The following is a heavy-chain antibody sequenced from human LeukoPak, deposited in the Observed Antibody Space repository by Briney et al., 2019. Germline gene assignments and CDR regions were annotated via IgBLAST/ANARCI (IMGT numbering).Heavy chain of an antibody. Sequence: GGSLRLACAASGFTFDDYAMHWVGQAPGKGLEGVAGISWNSGSIGYADSVRGRFTISRDNAKNSLYLQMNSLRAEDTALYYCAKARPRILGATTPFDYWGQGTLVTVSS. CDR3: AKARPRILGATTPFDY. J-gene: IGHJ4*02. D-gene: IGHD1-26*01. CDR1: GFTFDDYA. CDR2: ISWNSGSI. V-gene: IGHV3-9*01.